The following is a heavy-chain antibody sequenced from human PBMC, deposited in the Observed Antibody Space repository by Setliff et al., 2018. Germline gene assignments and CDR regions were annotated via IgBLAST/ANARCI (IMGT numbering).Heavy chain of an antibody. J-gene: IGHJ5*01. CDR2: IGASGDRT. CDR1: TFTFSKYA. Sequence: GGSLRLSCVASTFTFSKYAITWVRQAPGKGLEWVSSIGASGDRTYYADSVKGRFTISRDNSRNSLYLQMNSLRVEDTASYYCARDPNGDYVGAFDSWGRGTLVTVSS. V-gene: IGHV3-23*01. CDR3: ARDPNGDYVGAFDS. D-gene: IGHD4-17*01.